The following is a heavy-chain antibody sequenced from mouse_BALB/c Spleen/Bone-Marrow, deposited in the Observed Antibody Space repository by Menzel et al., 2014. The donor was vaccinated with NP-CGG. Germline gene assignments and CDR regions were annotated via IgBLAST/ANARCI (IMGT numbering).Heavy chain of an antibody. V-gene: IGHV5-6-5*01. CDR1: GFTFSSYA. Sequence: EVKVVESGGGLVKPGGSLKLSCAASGFTFSSYAMSWVRQTPEKRLEWVASISSGGSTYYPDSVKGRFTISRDNARNILYLQMSSLRSEDTAMYYCAREGGTTAHYYAMDYWGQGTSVTVPS. CDR3: AREGGTTAHYYAMDY. J-gene: IGHJ4*01. CDR2: ISSGGST. D-gene: IGHD1-2*01.